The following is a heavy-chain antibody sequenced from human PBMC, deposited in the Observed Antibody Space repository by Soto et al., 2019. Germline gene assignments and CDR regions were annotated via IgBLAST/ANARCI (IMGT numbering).Heavy chain of an antibody. V-gene: IGHV1-3*01. CDR2: INAGNGNT. CDR1: GYTFTSYA. J-gene: IGHJ6*03. CDR3: ARVEYSSAQNYYYYYYMDV. Sequence: GASVKVSCKASGYTFTSYAMHWVRQAPGQRLEWMGWINAGNGNTKYSQKFQGRVTITRDTSASTAYMELSSLRSEDTAVYYCARVEYSSAQNYYYYYYMDVWGKGTTVTVSS. D-gene: IGHD6-19*01.